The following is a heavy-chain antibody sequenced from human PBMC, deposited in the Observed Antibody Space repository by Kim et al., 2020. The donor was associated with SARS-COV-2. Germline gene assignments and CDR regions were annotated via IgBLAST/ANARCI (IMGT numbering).Heavy chain of an antibody. V-gene: IGHV4-34*01. CDR1: GGSFSGYY. D-gene: IGHD6-13*01. CDR2: INHSGST. Sequence: SETLSLTCAVYGGSFSGYYWSWIRQPPGKGLEWIGEINHSGSTNYNPSLKSRVTISVDTSKNQFSLKLSSVTAADTAVYYCARELYSSSWQNWFDPWGQGTLVTVSS. CDR3: ARELYSSSWQNWFDP. J-gene: IGHJ5*02.